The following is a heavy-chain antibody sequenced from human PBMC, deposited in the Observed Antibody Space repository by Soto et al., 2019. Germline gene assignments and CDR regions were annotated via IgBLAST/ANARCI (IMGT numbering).Heavy chain of an antibody. CDR3: ERDNIKGSGWSVFRYNYYGIDV. V-gene: IGHV1-18*03. J-gene: IGHJ6*02. D-gene: IGHD6-19*01. CDR2: ISAYNGNT. Sequence: ASVKVSCKASGYTFTSYGISWVRQAPGQGLEWMGWISAYNGNTNYAQKLQGRVTMTTDPSTSTAYMELRRPRSDEMEVYYCERDNIKGSGWSVFRYNYYGIDVCGQWTTVTVAS. CDR1: GYTFTSYG.